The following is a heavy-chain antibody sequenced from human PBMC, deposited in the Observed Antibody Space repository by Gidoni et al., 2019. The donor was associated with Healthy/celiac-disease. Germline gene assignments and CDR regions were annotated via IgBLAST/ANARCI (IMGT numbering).Heavy chain of an antibody. Sequence: PSFQGHVTISADKSISTAYLQWSSLKASDTAMYYCARRAPKYSSSWNYFDYWGQGTLVTVSS. D-gene: IGHD6-13*01. V-gene: IGHV5-10-1*01. J-gene: IGHJ4*02. CDR3: ARRAPKYSSSWNYFDY.